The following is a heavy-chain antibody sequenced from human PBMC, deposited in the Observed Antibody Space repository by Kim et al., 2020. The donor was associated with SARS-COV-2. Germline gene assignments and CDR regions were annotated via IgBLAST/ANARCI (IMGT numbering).Heavy chain of an antibody. D-gene: IGHD3-22*01. CDR2: IIPIFGTA. V-gene: IGHV1-69*13. CDR3: ARPDYYDSSGYDQYYYYYGMDV. Sequence: SVKVSCKASGGTFSSYAISWVRQAPGQGLEWMGGIIPIFGTANYAQKFQGRVTITADESTSTAYMELSSLRSEDTAVYYCARPDYYDSSGYDQYYYYYGMDVWGQGTTVTVSS. CDR1: GGTFSSYA. J-gene: IGHJ6*02.